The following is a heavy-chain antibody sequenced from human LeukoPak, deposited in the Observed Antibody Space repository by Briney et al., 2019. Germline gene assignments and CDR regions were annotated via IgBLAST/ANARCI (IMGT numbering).Heavy chain of an antibody. CDR3: AKDGNGSGSYYNRREEYYFDY. CDR1: GFTFSSFW. D-gene: IGHD3-10*01. V-gene: IGHV3-7*01. Sequence: PGGSLRLSCAASGFTFSSFWMNWVRQAPGKGLEWVGNIKQDGSEKNYVDSVKGRFTISRDNSKNTLYLQMNSLRAEDTAVYYCAKDGNGSGSYYNRREEYYFDYWGQGTLVTVSS. J-gene: IGHJ4*02. CDR2: IKQDGSEK.